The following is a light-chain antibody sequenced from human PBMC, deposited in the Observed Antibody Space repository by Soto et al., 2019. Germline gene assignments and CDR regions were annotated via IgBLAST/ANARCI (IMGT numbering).Light chain of an antibody. CDR3: QQSYSTPLIT. CDR2: AAS. V-gene: IGKV1-39*01. Sequence: IQMTQSASSRSSSVVDRVTITCRASQSISSYLNWYQQKPGKAPKLLIYAASSLQSGVPSRFSGSGSGTDFTLTISSLQPEDFATYYCQQSYSTPLITFGQGTRLEIK. J-gene: IGKJ5*01. CDR1: QSISSY.